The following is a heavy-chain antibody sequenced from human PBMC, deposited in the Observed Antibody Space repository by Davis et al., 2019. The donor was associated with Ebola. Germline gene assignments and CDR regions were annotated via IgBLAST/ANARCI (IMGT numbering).Heavy chain of an antibody. CDR3: ARAHSGYDPFHY. CDR2: MYYSGYT. V-gene: IGHV4-59*01. D-gene: IGHD5-12*01. CDR1: GGSLSNYV. J-gene: IGHJ4*02. Sequence: SETLSLTCTVSGGSLSNYVWSWIRQPPGKGLEWVVYMYYSGYTSYNPSLKSRVSISLDTTKNQFSLKMTSVTAADTAVYFCARAHSGYDPFHYWGQGALVIVSS.